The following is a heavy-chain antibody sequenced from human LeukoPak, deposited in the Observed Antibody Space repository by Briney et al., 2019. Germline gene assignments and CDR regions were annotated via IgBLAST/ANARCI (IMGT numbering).Heavy chain of an antibody. CDR2: ISYDGSNK. D-gene: IGHD3-10*01. Sequence: GGSLRLSCAASGFTFSSYWMSWVRQAPGKGLEWVAVISYDGSNKYYADSVKGRFTISRDNSKNTLYLQMNSLRAEDTAVYYCARDSRFGELLYAFDIWGQGTMVTVSS. V-gene: IGHV3-30*03. J-gene: IGHJ3*02. CDR1: GFTFSSYW. CDR3: ARDSRFGELLYAFDI.